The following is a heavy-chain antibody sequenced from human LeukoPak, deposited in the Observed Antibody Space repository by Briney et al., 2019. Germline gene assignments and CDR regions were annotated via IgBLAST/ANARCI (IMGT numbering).Heavy chain of an antibody. D-gene: IGHD6-19*01. J-gene: IGHJ6*03. CDR1: GFTFSSYW. CDR2: INSDGSST. Sequence: PGGSLRLSCAASGFTFSSYWMHWVRQPQGKGLVWVSRINSDGSSTSYADSVKGRFTISRDNAKNTLYLQMNSLRAEDTAVYYCARGPRGQWLNYYYYYMDVWGKETTVTVSS. CDR3: ARGPRGQWLNYYYYYMDV. V-gene: IGHV3-74*01.